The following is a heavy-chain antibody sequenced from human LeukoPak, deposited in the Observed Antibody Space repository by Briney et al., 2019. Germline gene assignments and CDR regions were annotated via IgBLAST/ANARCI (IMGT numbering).Heavy chain of an antibody. CDR2: INHSGST. Sequence: SETLSLTCAVYGGSFSGYYWSWIRQPPGKGLEWIGEINHSGSTNYNPSLKSRVTISVDTSKNQFSLKLSSVTAADTAVYYCARMETIFGVVLNNWFDPWGQGTLVTVSS. CDR3: ARMETIFGVVLNNWFDP. J-gene: IGHJ5*02. CDR1: GGSFSGYY. D-gene: IGHD3-3*01. V-gene: IGHV4-34*01.